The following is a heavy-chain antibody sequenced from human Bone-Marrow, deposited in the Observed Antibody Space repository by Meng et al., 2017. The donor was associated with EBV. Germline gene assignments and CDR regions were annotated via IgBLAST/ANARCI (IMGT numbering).Heavy chain of an antibody. J-gene: IGHJ4*02. D-gene: IGHD2-2*01. CDR1: GYTFTGYY. CDR3: ARLQRDCSSTSCYPLDY. CDR2: INLNSGGT. V-gene: IGHV1-2*06. Sequence: GAGVPKPGASVKVSCKASGYTFTGYYMHWVRQAPGQGLEWMGRINLNSGGTNYAQKFQGRVTMTRDTSISTAYMELSNLRSDDGAVYYCARLQRDCSSTSCYPLDYWGQGTLVTVSS.